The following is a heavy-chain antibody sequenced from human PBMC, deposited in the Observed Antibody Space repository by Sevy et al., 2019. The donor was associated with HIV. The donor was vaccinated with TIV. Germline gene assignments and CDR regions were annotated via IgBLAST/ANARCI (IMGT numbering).Heavy chain of an antibody. V-gene: IGHV3-23*01. CDR2: ISGSGRFT. J-gene: IGHJ4*02. CDR1: EFTFSSYA. CDR3: ASAGGSGYSFDY. Sequence: GGSLRLSCSASEFTFSSYAMSWVRQAPGKGLEWVSSISGSGRFTYYADFVEGRFIISRDNSKNTLYLQMNSLRAEDTAVYYCASAGGSGYSFDYWGQGTLVTVSS. D-gene: IGHD3-22*01.